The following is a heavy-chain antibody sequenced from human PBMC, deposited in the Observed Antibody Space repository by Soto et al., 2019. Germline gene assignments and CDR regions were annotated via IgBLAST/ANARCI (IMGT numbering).Heavy chain of an antibody. Sequence: PSHTLSLTCAISWDSVSSKDAAWNWIRQSPSRGLEWLGRTYYRSKWSTEYAVSLKGRITVKPDTSKNQFSLQLNSVTPEDTAVYYCARALAGSYDYWGQGTLVTVS. J-gene: IGHJ4*02. D-gene: IGHD1-26*01. CDR1: WDSVSSKDAA. CDR3: ARALAGSYDY. V-gene: IGHV6-1*01. CDR2: TYYRSKWST.